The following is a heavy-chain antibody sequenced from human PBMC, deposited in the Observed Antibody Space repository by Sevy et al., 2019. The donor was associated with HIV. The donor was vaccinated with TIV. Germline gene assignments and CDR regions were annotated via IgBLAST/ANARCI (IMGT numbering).Heavy chain of an antibody. Sequence: GGSLRLSCAASGFTFSSYAMHWVRQAPGKGLQWVTLISYDGSNKYYGDSVKGRFTISRDNSKKTVYLQMNSLRTEDTAVYFCASGGGGLDVWGQGTTVTVSS. D-gene: IGHD3-10*01. CDR2: ISYDGSNK. V-gene: IGHV3-30*03. J-gene: IGHJ6*02. CDR3: ASGGGGLDV. CDR1: GFTFSSYA.